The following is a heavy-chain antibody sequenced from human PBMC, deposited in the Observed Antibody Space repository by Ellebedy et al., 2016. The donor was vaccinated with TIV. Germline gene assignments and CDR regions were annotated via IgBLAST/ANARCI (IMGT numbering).Heavy chain of an antibody. D-gene: IGHD1-1*01. CDR1: GFTCSVFW. CDR2: INQDASRK. V-gene: IGHV3-7*01. J-gene: IGHJ4*02. Sequence: GESLKISCAASGFTCSVFWMTWVRQAPGQGLEWVANINQDASRKYYLDSVKGRFTVSRDNAKNSLYLQMNSLRAEYTAVYYCSSWKYWGQGALVNVSS. CDR3: SSWKY.